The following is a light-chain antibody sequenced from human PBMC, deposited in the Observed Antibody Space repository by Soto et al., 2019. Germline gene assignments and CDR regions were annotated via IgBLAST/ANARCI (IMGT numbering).Light chain of an antibody. CDR3: QQNTVYPYT. V-gene: IGKV1-16*02. CDR1: QDIRKY. Sequence: QDIRKYLAWFQQRPGKAPKSLIYAASTLQSGVPSKFSGSGSGTDFTLTISSLQPEDSATYFCQQNTVYPYTFGQGTKVDIK. J-gene: IGKJ2*01. CDR2: AAS.